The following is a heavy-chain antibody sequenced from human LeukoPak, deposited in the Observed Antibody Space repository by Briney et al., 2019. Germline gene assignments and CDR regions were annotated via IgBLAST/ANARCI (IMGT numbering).Heavy chain of an antibody. CDR2: MNPNSGNT. J-gene: IGHJ4*02. D-gene: IGHD5-12*01. Sequence: ASVKVSCKASGYTFTSYDINWVRQATGQGLEWMGWMNPNSGNTGYAQKFQGRVTMTRNTSISTAYMELSSLRSEDTAVYYCARSPKCELRDSGYDHGFDYWGQGTPVTVSS. CDR1: GYTFTSYD. CDR3: ARSPKCELRDSGYDHGFDY. V-gene: IGHV1-8*01.